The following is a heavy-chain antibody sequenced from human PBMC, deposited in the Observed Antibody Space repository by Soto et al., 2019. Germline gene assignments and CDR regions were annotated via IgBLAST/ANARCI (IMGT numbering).Heavy chain of an antibody. Sequence: ASVKVSCKASGYTFTSYAMHWVRQAPGQRLEWMGWTNAGNGNTKYSQKFQGRVTITRDTSASTAYMELSSLRSEDTAVYYRARSHDYGDLDYWGQGTLVTVSS. D-gene: IGHD4-17*01. V-gene: IGHV1-3*01. J-gene: IGHJ4*02. CDR1: GYTFTSYA. CDR3: ARSHDYGDLDY. CDR2: TNAGNGNT.